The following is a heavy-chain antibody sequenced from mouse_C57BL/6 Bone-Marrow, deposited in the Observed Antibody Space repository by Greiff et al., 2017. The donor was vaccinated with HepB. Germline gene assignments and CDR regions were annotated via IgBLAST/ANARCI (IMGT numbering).Heavy chain of an antibody. CDR2: IDPETGGT. J-gene: IGHJ2*01. CDR1: GYTFTDYE. Sequence: ESGAELVRPGASVTLSCKASGYTFTDYEMHWVKQTPVHGLEWIGAIDPETGGTAYNQKFKGKAILTADKSSSTAYMELRSLTSEDSAVYYGTRSRVPYYFDYWGQGTTLTVSS. D-gene: IGHD3-1*01. CDR3: TRSRVPYYFDY. V-gene: IGHV1-15*01.